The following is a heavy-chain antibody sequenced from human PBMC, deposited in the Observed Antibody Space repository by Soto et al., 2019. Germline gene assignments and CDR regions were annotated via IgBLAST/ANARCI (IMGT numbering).Heavy chain of an antibody. CDR3: ARRGLRYFDWLVSNWFDP. D-gene: IGHD3-9*01. CDR1: GGSISSSSCY. CDR2: IYYSGST. J-gene: IGHJ5*02. V-gene: IGHV4-39*01. Sequence: SETLSLTCTVSGGSISSSSCYWGWIRQPPGKGLEWIGSIYYSGSTYYNPSLKSRVTISVDTSKNQFSLKLSSVTAADTAVYYCARRGLRYFDWLVSNWFDPWGQGTLVTVSS.